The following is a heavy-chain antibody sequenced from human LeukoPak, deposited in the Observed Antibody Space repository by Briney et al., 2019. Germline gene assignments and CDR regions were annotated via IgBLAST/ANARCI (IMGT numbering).Heavy chain of an antibody. CDR1: GGSISSSSYY. V-gene: IGHV4-39*07. J-gene: IGHJ4*02. D-gene: IGHD1-26*01. Sequence: SETLSLTCTVSGGSISSSSYYWGWIRQPPGKGLEWIGGIYYSGSTYYNPSLKSRVTISVDTSKNQFSLKLSSVTAADTAVYYCARSGSYSGPYVYWGQGTVVTVSS. CDR2: IYYSGST. CDR3: ARSGSYSGPYVY.